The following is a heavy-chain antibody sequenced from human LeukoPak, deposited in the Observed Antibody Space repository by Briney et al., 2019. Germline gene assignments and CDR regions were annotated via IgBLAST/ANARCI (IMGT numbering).Heavy chain of an antibody. J-gene: IGHJ4*02. D-gene: IGHD3-16*02. CDR2: ISYDGSNK. V-gene: IGHV3-30-3*01. CDR3: ARDPLRLGELSFFDY. CDR1: GFTFSSYA. Sequence: GGSLRLSCAASGFTFSSYAMSWVRQAPGKGLEWVAVISYDGSNKYYADSVKGRFTISRDNSKNTLYLQMNSLRAEDTAVYYCARDPLRLGELSFFDYWGQGTLVTVSS.